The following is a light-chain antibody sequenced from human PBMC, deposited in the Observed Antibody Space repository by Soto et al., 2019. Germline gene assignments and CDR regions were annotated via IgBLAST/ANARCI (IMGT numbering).Light chain of an antibody. CDR2: WAS. CDR1: QSVLYSSNNKNY. V-gene: IGKV4-1*01. CDR3: PLYLYVRFT. Sequence: DSVLQPPPHSPAGNLGERTTINCKSSQSVLYSSNNKNYLAWYQQKQGQPPKLLIYWASTRESGVPERFSGSGSGTAFTLTTSSLEAQDVAFYSCPLYLYVRFTFGGGTKVDIK. J-gene: IGKJ4*01.